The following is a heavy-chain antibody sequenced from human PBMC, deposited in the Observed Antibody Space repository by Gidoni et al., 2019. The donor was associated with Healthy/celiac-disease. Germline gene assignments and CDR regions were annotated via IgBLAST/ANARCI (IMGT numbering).Heavy chain of an antibody. V-gene: IGHV4-39*01. D-gene: IGHD6-13*01. Sequence: QLQLQESGPGLVKPSETLSLTCTVSGGSISSSSYYLGWIRQPPGKGLEWIGRIYYSGSTYYNPSLKSRVTISVDTSKNQFSLKLSSVTAADTAVYYCARLLVEQLDYWGQGTLVTVSS. CDR3: ARLLVEQLDY. CDR2: IYYSGST. J-gene: IGHJ4*02. CDR1: GGSISSSSYY.